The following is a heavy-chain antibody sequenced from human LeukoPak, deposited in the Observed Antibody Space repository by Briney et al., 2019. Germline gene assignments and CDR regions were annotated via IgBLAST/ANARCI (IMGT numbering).Heavy chain of an antibody. V-gene: IGHV3-53*01. CDR3: ARTNTVYGDFDY. Sequence: RGGALRLSCAASGLTVTDNYFSWVRQAPGKGLEWVSVIFPDGRTYHADSVKGRFTISRDRPKNTLLLQMNSLRADDTALYHCARTNTVYGDFDYWGQGILVTVSS. D-gene: IGHD2/OR15-2a*01. CDR2: IFPDGRT. J-gene: IGHJ4*02. CDR1: GLTVTDNY.